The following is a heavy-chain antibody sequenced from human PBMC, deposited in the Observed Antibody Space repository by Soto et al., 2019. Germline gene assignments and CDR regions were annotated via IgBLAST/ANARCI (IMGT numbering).Heavy chain of an antibody. CDR2: IYSVGST. D-gene: IGHD3-22*01. CDR1: GLTVSNNY. Sequence: PGGSLRLSCAASGLTVSNNYMSWVRQVPGKGLEWVSVIYSVGSTYYADSVKDRFTISRDNSKNTLYLQMNSVRAEDTAVYYCARNYGSRSVKGDAFDIWGQGTMVTVSS. V-gene: IGHV3-66*01. J-gene: IGHJ3*02. CDR3: ARNYGSRSVKGDAFDI.